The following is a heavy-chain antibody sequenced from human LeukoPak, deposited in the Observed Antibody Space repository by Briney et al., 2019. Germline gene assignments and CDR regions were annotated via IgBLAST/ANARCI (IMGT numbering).Heavy chain of an antibody. V-gene: IGHV3-21*01. CDR3: ARDREEMATIYDY. CDR1: GFTFSSYS. Sequence: PGGSPRLSCAASGFTFSSYSMNWVRQAPGKGLEWVSSISSSSSYIYYADSVKGRFTISRDNAKNSLYLQMNSLRAEDTAVYYCARDREEMATIYDYWGQGTLVTVSS. J-gene: IGHJ4*02. D-gene: IGHD5-24*01. CDR2: ISSSSSYI.